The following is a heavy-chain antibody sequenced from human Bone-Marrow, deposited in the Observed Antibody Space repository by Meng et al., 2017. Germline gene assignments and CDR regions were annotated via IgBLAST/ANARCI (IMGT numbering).Heavy chain of an antibody. CDR3: ARGSWLQLWLQDY. Sequence: QAPVPDGGAGLLDPSETLSLACAVHGGSFSGYYWSWIRQPPGKGLEWIGEINHSGRTNYNPSLKSRVTISVDTSKNQFSLKLSSVTAADTAVYYCARGSWLQLWLQDYWGQGTLVTVSS. V-gene: IGHV4-34*02. CDR1: GGSFSGYY. CDR2: INHSGRT. J-gene: IGHJ4*02. D-gene: IGHD5-18*01.